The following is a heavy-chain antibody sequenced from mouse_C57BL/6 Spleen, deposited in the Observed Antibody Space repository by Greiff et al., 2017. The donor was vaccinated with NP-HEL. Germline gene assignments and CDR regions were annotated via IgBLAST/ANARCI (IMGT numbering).Heavy chain of an antibody. J-gene: IGHJ4*01. D-gene: IGHD2-1*01. V-gene: IGHV1-63*01. CDR2: LYPGGGYT. Sequence: VQLQQSGAELVRPGTSVKMSCKASGYTFTNYWIGWAKQRPGHGLEWIGDLYPGGGYTNYNEKFKGKATLTADKSSSTAYMQFSSLTSEDSAIYYCARSLYGNYERGAMDYWGQGTSVTVSS. CDR1: GYTFTNYW. CDR3: ARSLYGNYERGAMDY.